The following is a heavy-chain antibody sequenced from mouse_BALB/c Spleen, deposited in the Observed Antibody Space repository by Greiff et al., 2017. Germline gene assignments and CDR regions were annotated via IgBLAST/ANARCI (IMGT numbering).Heavy chain of an antibody. V-gene: IGHV14-4*02. Sequence: VQLKESGAELVRSGASVKLSCTASGFNIKDYYMHWVKQRPEQGLEWIGWIDPENGDTEYAPKFQGKATMTADTSSNTAYLQLSSLTSEDTAVYYCNAGAYYGNYGAYWGQGTLVTVSA. D-gene: IGHD2-10*01. CDR3: NAGAYYGNYGAY. J-gene: IGHJ3*01. CDR1: GFNIKDYY. CDR2: IDPENGDT.